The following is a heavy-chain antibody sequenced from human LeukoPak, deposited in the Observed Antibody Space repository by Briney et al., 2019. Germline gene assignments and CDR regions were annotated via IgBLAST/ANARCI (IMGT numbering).Heavy chain of an antibody. J-gene: IGHJ4*02. CDR3: ARSVDSGSYPFDY. CDR1: GFTFSSYG. Sequence: GRSLRLSCAASGFTFSSYGMHWVRQAPGKGLEWVAVIWYDGSNKYYADSVKGRFTISRDNSKNTLYLQMNSLRAEDTAVYYCARSVDSGSYPFDYWGQGTLVTVSS. D-gene: IGHD1-26*01. V-gene: IGHV3-33*01. CDR2: IWYDGSNK.